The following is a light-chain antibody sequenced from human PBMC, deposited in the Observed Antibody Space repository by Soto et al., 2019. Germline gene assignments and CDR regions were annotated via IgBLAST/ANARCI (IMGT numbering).Light chain of an antibody. J-gene: IGKJ3*01. CDR3: QQYGSSPFT. Sequence: IVLTQSPGTLSLSPGERATLSCRASQSVSSNYLAWYQQKPGQAPRLLIYGASSGATGIPDRFSGSGSGTDFTLTISRLEPEDFAVYYCQQYGSSPFTFCPGTTVDMK. V-gene: IGKV3-20*01. CDR2: GAS. CDR1: QSVSSNY.